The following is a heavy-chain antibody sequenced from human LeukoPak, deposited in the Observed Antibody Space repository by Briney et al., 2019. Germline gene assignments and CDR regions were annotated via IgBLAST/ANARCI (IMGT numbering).Heavy chain of an antibody. J-gene: IGHJ6*03. D-gene: IGHD3-16*01. CDR3: ARGEGYYYYYMDV. CDR1: GYAFTGYY. V-gene: IGHV1-2*02. Sequence: ASVKVSCKASGYAFTGYYMHWVRQAPGQGLEWMGWINPNSGGTNYAQKFQGRVTMTRDTSISTAYMELSRLRSDDTAVYYCARGEGYYYYYMDVWGKGTTVTVSS. CDR2: INPNSGGT.